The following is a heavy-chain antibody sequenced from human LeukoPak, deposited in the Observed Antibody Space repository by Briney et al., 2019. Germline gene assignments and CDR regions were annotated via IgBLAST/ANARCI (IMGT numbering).Heavy chain of an antibody. CDR1: GFTFDDYA. V-gene: IGHV3-9*01. Sequence: GRSLRLSCAASGFTFDDYAMHWVRQAPGKGPEWVSGISWNSGSIGYADSVKGRFTISRDNAKNSLYLQMNSLRAEDTAVYYCARVYLGAFDIWGQGTMVTVSS. CDR3: ARVYLGAFDI. J-gene: IGHJ3*02. D-gene: IGHD2-2*01. CDR2: ISWNSGSI.